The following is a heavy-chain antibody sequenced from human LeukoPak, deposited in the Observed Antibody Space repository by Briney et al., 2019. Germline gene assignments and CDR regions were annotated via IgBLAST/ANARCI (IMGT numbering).Heavy chain of an antibody. CDR2: INHSGST. Sequence: SETLSLTCAVYGGSFSGYYWSWIRQPPGKGLEWIGEINHSGSTNYNPSLKSRVTISVDKSKNQFSLKLSSVTAADTAVYYCARSKDYGDYGAWGQGTLVTVSS. CDR3: ARSKDYGDYGA. CDR1: GGSFSGYY. V-gene: IGHV4-34*01. J-gene: IGHJ5*02. D-gene: IGHD4-17*01.